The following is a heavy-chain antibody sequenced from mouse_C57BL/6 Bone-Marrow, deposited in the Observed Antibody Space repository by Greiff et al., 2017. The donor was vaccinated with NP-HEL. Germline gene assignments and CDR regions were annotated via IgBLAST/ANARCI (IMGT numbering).Heavy chain of an antibody. CDR3: ASRRDYDYFDY. CDR2: IYPGSGNT. V-gene: IGHV1-76*01. CDR1: GYTFTDYY. Sequence: QVQLQQSGAELVRPGASVKLSCKASGYTFTDYYINWVKQRPGQGLEWIARIYPGSGNTYYNEKFKGKATLTAEKSSSTAYMQLSSLTSEDSAVYFCASRRDYDYFDYWGQGTTLTVSS. D-gene: IGHD2-4*01. J-gene: IGHJ2*01.